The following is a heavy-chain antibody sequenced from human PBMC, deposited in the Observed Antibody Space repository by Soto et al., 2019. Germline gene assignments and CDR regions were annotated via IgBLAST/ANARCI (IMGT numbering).Heavy chain of an antibody. V-gene: IGHV2-5*02. CDR3: AHRPSYCSGGSCYSGFDY. D-gene: IGHD2-15*01. CDR1: GFSLSTSGVG. CDR2: IYWDDDM. Sequence: QITLKESGPTLVKPTQTLTLTCTFSGFSLSTSGVGVGWIRQPPGNALEWLALIYWDDDMRYSPSLKSRLTITKETSKNQVVLTMTNMDPVDTATYYCAHRPSYCSGGSCYSGFDYWVQGTLVTVSS. J-gene: IGHJ4*02.